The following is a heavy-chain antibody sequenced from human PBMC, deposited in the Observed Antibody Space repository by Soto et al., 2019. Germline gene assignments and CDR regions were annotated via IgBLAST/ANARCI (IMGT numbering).Heavy chain of an antibody. CDR1: GFTFSSYA. V-gene: IGHV3-23*01. Sequence: EVQLLESGGGLVQPGGSLRLSCAASGFTFSSYAMSWVRQAPGKGLEWVSAISGSGGSSYYADSVKGRFTISRDNSKNTLYLQMNSLRAEDTAVYYCARRTSGWDLESWGQGTLVTVYS. J-gene: IGHJ4*02. D-gene: IGHD6-19*01. CDR3: ARRTSGWDLES. CDR2: ISGSGGSS.